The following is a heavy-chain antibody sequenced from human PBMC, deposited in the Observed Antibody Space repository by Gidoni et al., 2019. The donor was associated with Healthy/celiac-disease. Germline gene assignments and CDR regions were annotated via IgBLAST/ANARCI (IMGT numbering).Heavy chain of an antibody. CDR1: GFSLSTSGMC. J-gene: IGHJ6*02. Sequence: QVTLRESGPALVNPTQTLTLTCPFPGFSLSTSGMCVSWIRQPPGKALEWLARIDWDDDKYYSTSLKTRLTISKDTSKNQVVLTMTNMDPVDTATYYCAYYFDGMDVWGQGTTVTVSS. V-gene: IGHV2-70*15. CDR3: AYYFDGMDV. CDR2: IDWDDDK.